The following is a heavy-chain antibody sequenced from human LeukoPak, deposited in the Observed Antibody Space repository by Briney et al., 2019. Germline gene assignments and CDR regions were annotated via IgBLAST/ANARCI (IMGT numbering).Heavy chain of an antibody. J-gene: IGHJ4*02. D-gene: IGHD3-22*01. CDR1: GFTFSSYS. V-gene: IGHV3-48*01. CDR3: ANGEDYYDSSGHSSHFDY. Sequence: PGGSLRLSCAASGFTFSSYSMNWVRQAPGKGLEWVSYISSSSSTIYYADSVKGRFTISRDNSKNTLYLQMNSLRAEDTAVYYCANGEDYYDSSGHSSHFDYWGQGTLVTVSS. CDR2: ISSSSSTI.